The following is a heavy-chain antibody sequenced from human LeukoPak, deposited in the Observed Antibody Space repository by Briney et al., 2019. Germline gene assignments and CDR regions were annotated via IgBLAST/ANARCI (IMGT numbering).Heavy chain of an antibody. CDR1: GYTFTGYY. V-gene: IGHV1-2*06. Sequence: ASVKVSCKASGYTFTGYYMHWVRQAPGQGLEWMGRINPNSGGTNYAQKFQGRVTMTRDTSISTAYMELSRLRSDDTAVYYCARGTTMVRGVIKRARFDYWGQGTLVTVSS. CDR2: INPNSGGT. CDR3: ARGTTMVRGVIKRARFDY. D-gene: IGHD3-10*01. J-gene: IGHJ4*02.